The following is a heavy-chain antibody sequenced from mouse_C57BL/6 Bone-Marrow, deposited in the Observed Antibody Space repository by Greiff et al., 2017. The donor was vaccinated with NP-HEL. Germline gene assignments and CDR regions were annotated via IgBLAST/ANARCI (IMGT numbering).Heavy chain of an antibody. D-gene: IGHD1-1*01. V-gene: IGHV5-4*03. CDR1: GFTFSSYS. Sequence: EVKLVESGGGLVKPGGSLKLSCAASGFTFSSYSMSWVRQTPEKRLEWVATISDGGSYTYYPDNVKGRFTISRDNANNHLYLQMRHLKSEDTAMYYGGRVPYYYGSSYAMDYWGQGTSVTVSA. CDR3: GRVPYYYGSSYAMDY. CDR2: ISDGGSYT. J-gene: IGHJ4*01.